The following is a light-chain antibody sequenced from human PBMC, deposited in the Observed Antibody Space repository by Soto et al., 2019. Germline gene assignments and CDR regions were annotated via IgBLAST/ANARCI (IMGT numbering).Light chain of an antibody. V-gene: IGLV4-69*01. J-gene: IGLJ1*01. CDR3: QTWGTPYV. CDR2: LNSDGSH. Sequence: QPVLTQSPSASASLGASVTLTCTLSSGHSSYDIAWHQQQPENGPRYLMKLNSDGSHSKGDGIPDRFSGSSSGAERYLTISSLQSEDEADYYCQTWGTPYVVGNGTKLTVL. CDR1: SGHSSYD.